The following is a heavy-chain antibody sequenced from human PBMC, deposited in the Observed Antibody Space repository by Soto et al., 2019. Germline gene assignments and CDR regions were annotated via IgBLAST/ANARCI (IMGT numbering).Heavy chain of an antibody. J-gene: IGHJ6*02. CDR1: GGTFSSYT. CDR2: IIPILGIA. V-gene: IGHV1-69*02. Sequence: QVQLVQSGAEVKKPGSSVKVSCKASGGTFSSYTISWVRQAPGQGLEWMGRIIPILGIANYAQKFQGRVTLTADKSTSTANRELSTLRSEDTAEYDYASTTGCGYYCYGMDLWGQGTTVTVSS. CDR3: ASTTGCGYYCYGMDL. D-gene: IGHD2-21*01.